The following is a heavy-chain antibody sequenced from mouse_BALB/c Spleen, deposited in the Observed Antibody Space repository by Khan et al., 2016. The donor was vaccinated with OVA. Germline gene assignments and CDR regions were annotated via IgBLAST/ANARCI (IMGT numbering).Heavy chain of an antibody. CDR1: GYTFTSYT. CDR2: INPSNGNT. Sequence: QVRLQQSGAELARPGASVKMSCKASGYTFTSYTLHWIKLRPGQGLEWIGYINPSNGNTKYNQKFKDKATLTADKSSTTVYMQLSSLTSDDSAVYYGVKDGAYYGNDGWFAYWGQGTLVTVSA. D-gene: IGHD2-14*01. CDR3: VKDGAYYGNDGWFAY. V-gene: IGHV1-4*01. J-gene: IGHJ3*01.